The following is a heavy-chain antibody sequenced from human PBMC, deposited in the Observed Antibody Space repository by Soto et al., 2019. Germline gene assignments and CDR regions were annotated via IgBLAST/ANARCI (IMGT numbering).Heavy chain of an antibody. CDR1: GYTFSSYY. J-gene: IGHJ4*02. V-gene: IGHV1-18*04. CDR3: AMRIGSIVLMV. Sequence: ASVKVSCKASGYTFSSYYIHWVRQAPGQGLEWMGWISAYNGNTNYAQKLQGRVTMTTDTSTSTAYMELRSLRSDDTAVYYCAMRIGSIVLMVWGQGTLVTVSS. CDR2: ISAYNGNT. D-gene: IGHD2-8*01.